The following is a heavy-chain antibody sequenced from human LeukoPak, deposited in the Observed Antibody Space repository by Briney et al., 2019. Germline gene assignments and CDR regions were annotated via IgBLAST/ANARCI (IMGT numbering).Heavy chain of an antibody. CDR3: ARDSRYSSAYYGMDV. CDR1: GFIFSNYA. CDR2: IRSGGGTI. D-gene: IGHD5-18*01. Sequence: PGASLRLSCAASGFIFSNYAMSWVRQAPGKGLEWVSYIRSGGGTINYADSVKGRFTISRDNAKNSLYLLMNSLRAEDTAVYYCARDSRYSSAYYGMDVWGKGTTVTVSS. V-gene: IGHV3-48*03. J-gene: IGHJ6*04.